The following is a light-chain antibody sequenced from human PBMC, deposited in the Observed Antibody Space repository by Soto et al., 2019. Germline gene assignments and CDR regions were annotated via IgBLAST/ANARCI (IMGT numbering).Light chain of an antibody. J-gene: IGKJ4*01. Sequence: DIQMTQSPSAMSASVGDRVSITCRASQDISNYLAWFQQKPGKVPKRLIDDASSLLSGVPARFSGSGSGIEFTLTISSLQPEDFATYYCLLHKSYPLTFGGGTKVEIK. V-gene: IGKV1-17*03. CDR1: QDISNY. CDR2: DAS. CDR3: LLHKSYPLT.